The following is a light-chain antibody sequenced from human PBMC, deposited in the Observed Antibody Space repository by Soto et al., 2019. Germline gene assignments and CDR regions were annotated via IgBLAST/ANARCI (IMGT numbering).Light chain of an antibody. CDR1: QTISMY. CDR2: AAS. Sequence: DIQMTQSPSSLSASVGGRVTITCRASQTISMYLNWYQQKPGKAPILLISAASSLESGVPSRFSGSRSGTEFTLTISSLQPEDCATYYCQQSYSTPPLTFGGGTKVEIK. J-gene: IGKJ4*01. V-gene: IGKV1-39*01. CDR3: QQSYSTPPLT.